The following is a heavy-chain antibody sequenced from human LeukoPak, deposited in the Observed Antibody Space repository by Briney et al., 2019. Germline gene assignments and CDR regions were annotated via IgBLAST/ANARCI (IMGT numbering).Heavy chain of an antibody. D-gene: IGHD3-16*02. V-gene: IGHV4-30-4*08. CDR2: IYYSGST. CDR1: GGSISSGDYY. J-gene: IGHJ4*02. CDR3: ARAGRDYVWGSYRLNYFDY. Sequence: SETLSLTCTVSGGSISSGDYYWSWIRQPPGKGLEWIGYIYYSGSTYYNPSLKSRVTISVDRSKNQFSLKLSSVTAADTAVYYCARAGRDYVWGSYRLNYFDYWGQGTLVTVSS.